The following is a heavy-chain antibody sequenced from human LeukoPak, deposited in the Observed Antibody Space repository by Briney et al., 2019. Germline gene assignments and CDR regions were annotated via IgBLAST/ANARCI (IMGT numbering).Heavy chain of an antibody. J-gene: IGHJ4*02. CDR3: ASRYSSSWYGGDY. Sequence: GASVKVSCKASGGTFSSYAISWVRQAPGQGLEWMGGIIPIFGTANYAQKFQGRVTITADESTSTAYMELSSLRSEDTAVYYCASRYSSSWYGGDYWGQGTLVTVSS. D-gene: IGHD6-13*01. V-gene: IGHV1-69*13. CDR1: GGTFSSYA. CDR2: IIPIFGTA.